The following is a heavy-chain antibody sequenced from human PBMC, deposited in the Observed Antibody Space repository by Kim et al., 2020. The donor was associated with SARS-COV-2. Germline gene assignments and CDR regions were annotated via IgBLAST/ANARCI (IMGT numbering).Heavy chain of an antibody. D-gene: IGHD5-18*01. J-gene: IGHJ4*02. V-gene: IGHV3-23*01. CDR3: AKDGRGGYTYGLYDFDY. Sequence: GKGRFTISRDNSKNTLYLQRNPLRAEDTAVYYCAKDGRGGYTYGLYDFDYWGQGTLVTVSS.